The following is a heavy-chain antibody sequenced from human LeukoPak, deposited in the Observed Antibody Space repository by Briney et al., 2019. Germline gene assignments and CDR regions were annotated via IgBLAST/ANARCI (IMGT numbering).Heavy chain of an antibody. D-gene: IGHD2-8*01. CDR2: ISGSGGST. J-gene: IGHJ4*02. CDR3: AKDIVLMVYGGIDY. CDR1: GFTFSSYA. Sequence: GGSLRLSCVASGFTFSSYAMSWVRQAPGKGLEWVSAISGSGGSTYYADSVKGRFTISRDNSKNTLYLQMNSLRAEDTAVYYCAKDIVLMVYGGIDYWGQGTLVTVSS. V-gene: IGHV3-23*01.